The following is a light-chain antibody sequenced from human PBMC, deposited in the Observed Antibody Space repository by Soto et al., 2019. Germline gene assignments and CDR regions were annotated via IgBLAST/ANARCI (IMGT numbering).Light chain of an antibody. CDR1: SSDVGGYDY. CDR2: DVT. V-gene: IGLV2-14*01. J-gene: IGLJ2*01. CDR3: AAWDASLNGVV. Sequence: QSALTQPASVSGSPGQSVTISCTGTSSDVGGYDYVSWYQHHPGKAPKLVIYDVTYRPSGVSDRFSGSKSANTASLTISGLQAEDEADYYCAAWDASLNGVVFGGGTQLTVL.